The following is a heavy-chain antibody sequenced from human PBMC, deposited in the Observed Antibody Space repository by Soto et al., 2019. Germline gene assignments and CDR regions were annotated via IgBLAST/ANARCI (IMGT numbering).Heavy chain of an antibody. CDR2: IYYSGST. Sequence: QVQLQESGPGLVKPSETLSLTCTVSGGSVSSGSYYWSWIRQPPGKGLEWIGYIYYSGSTNDNPSLKSRVTISVDTSKNQFSLKLSSVTAADTAVYYCAREAVTMVRGYNWFDPWGQGTLVTVSS. J-gene: IGHJ5*02. D-gene: IGHD3-10*01. CDR3: AREAVTMVRGYNWFDP. V-gene: IGHV4-61*01. CDR1: GGSVSSGSYY.